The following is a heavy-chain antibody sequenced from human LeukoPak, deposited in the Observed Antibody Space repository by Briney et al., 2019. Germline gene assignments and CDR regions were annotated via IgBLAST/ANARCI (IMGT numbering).Heavy chain of an antibody. CDR1: RFTFSSYS. J-gene: IGHJ4*02. V-gene: IGHV3-21*04. Sequence: GGSLRLSRAASRFTFSSYSMDWVRPAPGKGREWVSSISSSSSYIYYADSVKGRFTISRDNAKNSLYLQMNSLRAEDRAVYYCAKDGHGQHISDYWGQGTLVTVSS. CDR3: AKDGHGQHISDY. D-gene: IGHD2-21*01. CDR2: ISSSSSYI.